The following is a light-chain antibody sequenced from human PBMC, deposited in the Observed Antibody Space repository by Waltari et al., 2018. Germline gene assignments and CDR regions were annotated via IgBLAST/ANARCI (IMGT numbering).Light chain of an antibody. CDR3: QQRSIWPPIT. CDR1: QNISIF. V-gene: IGKV3-11*01. Sequence: EIVLTQSPATLDVSPGERATVSCRASQNISIFLAWYQHKPGQAPRLIIYDVDNRATGIPPRFSGSGSGTDFTLTISRFESEDSAVYSCQQRSIWPPITFGQGTRLEIK. CDR2: DVD. J-gene: IGKJ5*01.